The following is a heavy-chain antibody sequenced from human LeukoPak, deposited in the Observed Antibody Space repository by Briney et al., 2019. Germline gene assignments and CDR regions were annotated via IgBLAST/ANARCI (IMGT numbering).Heavy chain of an antibody. CDR1: GGSISSYY. V-gene: IGHV4-59*01. CDR3: AREEMATVTIDY. Sequence: PSETLSLTCTVSGGSISSYYWSWIRQPPGKGLEWIGYIYYSGSTNYNPSLKSRVTISVDTSKNQFSLKLSSVTAADTAVYYCAREEMATVTIDYWGQGTLVIVSS. J-gene: IGHJ4*02. CDR2: IYYSGST. D-gene: IGHD5-12*01.